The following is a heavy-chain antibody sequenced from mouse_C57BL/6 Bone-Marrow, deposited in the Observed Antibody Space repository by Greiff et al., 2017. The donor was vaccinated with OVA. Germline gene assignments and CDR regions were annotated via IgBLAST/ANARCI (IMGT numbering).Heavy chain of an antibody. V-gene: IGHV1-81*01. Sequence: QVQLQQSGAELARPGASVKLSCKASGYTFTSYGISWVKQRTGQGLEWIGEIYPRSGNTYYNEKFKGKATLTADNSSSTAYMELRSLTSEDSAVYFCARGDYGSSPDYWGQGTTLTVSS. D-gene: IGHD1-1*01. CDR1: GYTFTSYG. J-gene: IGHJ2*01. CDR2: IYPRSGNT. CDR3: ARGDYGSSPDY.